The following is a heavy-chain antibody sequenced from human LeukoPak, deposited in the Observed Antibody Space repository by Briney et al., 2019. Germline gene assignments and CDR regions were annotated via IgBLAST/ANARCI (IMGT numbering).Heavy chain of an antibody. D-gene: IGHD3-22*01. CDR3: AKDYYYDSSGYYDY. V-gene: IGHV3-9*01. Sequence: GRSLRLSCAASGFTFDDYAMHWVRQAPGKSLEWVSGISWNSGSIGYADSVKGRFTISRDNAKNSLYLQMNSLRAEDTALYYCAKDYYYDSSGYYDYWGQGTLVTVSS. J-gene: IGHJ4*02. CDR1: GFTFDDYA. CDR2: ISWNSGSI.